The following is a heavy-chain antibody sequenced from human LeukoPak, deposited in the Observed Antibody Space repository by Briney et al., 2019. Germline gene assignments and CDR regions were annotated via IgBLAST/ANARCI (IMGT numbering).Heavy chain of an antibody. CDR3: ARLEVVVGAPGYYYGMDV. CDR2: TYYRTKWYS. V-gene: IGHV6-1*01. D-gene: IGHD2-15*01. CDR1: GDSVSSGTAS. J-gene: IGHJ6*02. Sequence: SQTLSHTCAISGDSVSSGTASWNWFRHSSSRGLEWLGRTYYRTKWYSDFAVSVKSRITINPDTSKNQFSLQLNSVTPEDTAMYFCARLEVVVGAPGYYYGMDVWGQGTTVTVSS.